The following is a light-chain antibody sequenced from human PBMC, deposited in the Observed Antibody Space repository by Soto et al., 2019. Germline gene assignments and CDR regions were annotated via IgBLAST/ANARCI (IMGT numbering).Light chain of an antibody. J-gene: IGLJ2*01. CDR2: GNS. CDR3: QSYDSSLRGSDVV. CDR1: SSNIGAGYD. V-gene: IGLV1-40*01. Sequence: QSVLTQPPSVSGAPGQRVTISCTGSSSNIGAGYDVHWYQQLPGTAPKLLIYGNSNRPSGVPDRFSGSKSGTSASLAITGLQAEDETAYYCQSYDSSLRGSDVVFGGGTKVTVL.